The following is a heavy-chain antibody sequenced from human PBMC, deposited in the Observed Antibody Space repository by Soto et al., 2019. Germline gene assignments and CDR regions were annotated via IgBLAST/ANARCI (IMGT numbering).Heavy chain of an antibody. D-gene: IGHD2-2*01. CDR1: GFTFSSYG. CDR3: AREMDEIRHCSSTTCPGALDY. V-gene: IGHV3-33*01. Sequence: QVQLVESGGGVVQPGKSLRLSCAASGFTFSSYGIHWVRQAPGKGLEWLGVIWYDGVNKYYADSVKGRFTLSRDNSMNTVFLQMNSLRADDTAVYYCAREMDEIRHCSSTTCPGALDYWGQGSLVTVSS. CDR2: IWYDGVNK. J-gene: IGHJ4*02.